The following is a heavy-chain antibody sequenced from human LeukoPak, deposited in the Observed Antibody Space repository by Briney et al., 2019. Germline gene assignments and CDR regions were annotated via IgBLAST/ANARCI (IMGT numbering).Heavy chain of an antibody. CDR2: IYYSGST. Sequence: SHTLSLACPVAGGSISSYYWSWIRQPPGKGLEWLGYIYYSGSTNYNPSLKSRVTITVDTSKNQFSLKLSSVTAADTAVYYCARAIYWFPWFDPWGQGNLVTVSS. D-gene: IGHD2-8*02. V-gene: IGHV4-59*07. CDR3: ARAIYWFPWFDP. CDR1: GGSISSYY. J-gene: IGHJ5*02.